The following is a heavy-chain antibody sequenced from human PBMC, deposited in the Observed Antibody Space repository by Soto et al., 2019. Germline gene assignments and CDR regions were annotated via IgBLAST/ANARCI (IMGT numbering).Heavy chain of an antibody. V-gene: IGHV3-33*01. CDR2: IWSDGDKE. CDR1: GFPFWHYG. D-gene: IGHD6-19*01. Sequence: QVQLGESGGGVVQPGRSLRLSCVGSGFPFWHYGMHWVRQAPGKGLEWVAVIWSDGDKESYADSVKGRFAISRDNSKDTLYLEMTSLRVKDTAVYFCARDRNGGWFHMDVWGQGTTVSVSS. J-gene: IGHJ6*02. CDR3: ARDRNGGWFHMDV.